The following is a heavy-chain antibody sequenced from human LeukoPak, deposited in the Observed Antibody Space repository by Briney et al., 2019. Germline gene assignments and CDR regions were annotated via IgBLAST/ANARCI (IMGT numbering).Heavy chain of an antibody. CDR1: GFTFDESA. Sequence: GRSLRLSCAASGFTFDESAMHWVRQAPGKGLEWVSGIGRDSNSIIYADSVKGRFTISRDNAKNSLYLQMNSLRAKDTALYYCAKAMAAPGAFDIWGQGTVVTVSS. CDR3: AKAMAAPGAFDI. J-gene: IGHJ3*02. D-gene: IGHD5-24*01. V-gene: IGHV3-9*01. CDR2: IGRDSNSI.